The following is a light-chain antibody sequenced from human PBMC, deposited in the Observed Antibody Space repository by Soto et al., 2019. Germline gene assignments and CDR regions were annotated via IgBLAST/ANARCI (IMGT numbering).Light chain of an antibody. J-gene: IGKJ1*01. V-gene: IGKV3-20*01. CDR2: GAS. Sequence: EIVLTQSPGTLSLSPGERATLSCRASQSVSSNFLAWYQQRRGQAPRLLIYGASNRATRIPDRFSGSGYGTDFTLTISRLEPEDFAVYYCQQYGNSPRTLGQGTKVDIK. CDR3: QQYGNSPRT. CDR1: QSVSSNF.